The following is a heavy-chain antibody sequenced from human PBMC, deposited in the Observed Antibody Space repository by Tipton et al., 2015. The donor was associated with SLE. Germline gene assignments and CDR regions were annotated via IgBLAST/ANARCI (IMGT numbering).Heavy chain of an antibody. CDR1: GGSFSGYY. V-gene: IGHV4-34*01. CDR2: IHHSGST. J-gene: IGHJ6*03. Sequence: TLSLTCAVYGGSFSGYYWSWIRQSPGKGLEWIGEIHHSGSTIYNPSLKSRVTISVDTSKNQFSLKLSSVTAADTAVYYCAREARPYYYYYYMDVWGKGTTVTVSS. CDR3: AREARPYYYYYYMDV.